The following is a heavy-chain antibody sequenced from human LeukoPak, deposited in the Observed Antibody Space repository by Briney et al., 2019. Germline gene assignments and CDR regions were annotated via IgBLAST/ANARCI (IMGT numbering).Heavy chain of an antibody. Sequence: GGSLRLSCAASGFTFADYAMNWVRQAPGKGLEWVSGVSWNSATIGYADSVKGRFTISRDNAKNSLCLQMDSLRPEDMALYYCVKAAYYDTSGRYYFDYWGQGTLVTVSS. CDR1: GFTFADYA. CDR2: VSWNSATI. V-gene: IGHV3-9*03. J-gene: IGHJ4*02. CDR3: VKAAYYDTSGRYYFDY. D-gene: IGHD3-22*01.